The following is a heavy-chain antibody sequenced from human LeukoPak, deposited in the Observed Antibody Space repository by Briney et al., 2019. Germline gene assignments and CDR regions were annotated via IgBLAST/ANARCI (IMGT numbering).Heavy chain of an antibody. CDR1: GFTFSSYG. CDR2: ISHDAKST. D-gene: IGHD1-1*01. J-gene: IGHJ4*02. Sequence: GGSLRLSCATSGFTFSSYGMHWVRQVPGKGLEWVTVISHDAKSTYHVDSVKGRFTISRDNSKNTLYLQMNSLRAEDTALYYCARIWGSGERGFDWWGQGTLVTVSS. V-gene: IGHV3-30*03. CDR3: ARIWGSGERGFDW.